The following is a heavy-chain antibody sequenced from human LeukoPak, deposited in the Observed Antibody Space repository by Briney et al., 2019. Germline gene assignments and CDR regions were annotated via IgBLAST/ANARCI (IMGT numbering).Heavy chain of an antibody. CDR3: ARGLAYNYDTSAYFLDY. D-gene: IGHD3-22*01. CDR1: GGTFSSYA. CDR2: IIPIFGTA. J-gene: IGHJ4*02. V-gene: IGHV1-69*13. Sequence: ASVKVSCKASGGTFSSYAISWVRQAPGQGLEWMGGIIPIFGTANYAQKFQGRVTITADESTSTAYMELSSLRTEDTAVYYCARGLAYNYDTSAYFLDYWGQGTLVTVSS.